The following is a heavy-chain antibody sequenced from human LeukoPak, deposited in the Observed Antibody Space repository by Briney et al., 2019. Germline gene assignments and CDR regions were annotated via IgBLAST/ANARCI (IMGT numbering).Heavy chain of an antibody. Sequence: GASVKVSCKASGYTLASDAIHWVRQAPGQRLEWMGWVKIGNDNTKYSQKFQGRVTFTRDTSASTVYMGLSSLRSEDTAVYYCARGYTNGWYLDYWGQGTLVTVSS. CDR1: GYTLASDA. CDR2: VKIGNDNT. CDR3: ARGYTNGWYLDY. V-gene: IGHV1-3*04. D-gene: IGHD6-19*01. J-gene: IGHJ4*02.